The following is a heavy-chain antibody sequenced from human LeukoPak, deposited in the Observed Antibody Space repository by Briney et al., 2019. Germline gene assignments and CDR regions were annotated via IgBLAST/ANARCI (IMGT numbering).Heavy chain of an antibody. CDR2: ISSSGSTI. CDR1: GFTFSSYE. J-gene: IGHJ4*02. CDR3: ARGVSRSSSRHFDY. Sequence: GGSLRLSCAASGFTFSSYEMNWVRQAPGKGLEWVSYISSSGSTIYYADSVKGRFTISRDNAKNSLYLQMNSLRAEDTAVYYCARGVSRSSSRHFDYWGQGTLVTVSS. V-gene: IGHV3-48*03. D-gene: IGHD6-13*01.